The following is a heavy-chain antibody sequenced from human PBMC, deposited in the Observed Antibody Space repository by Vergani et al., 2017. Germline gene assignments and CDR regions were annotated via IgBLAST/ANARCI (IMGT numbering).Heavy chain of an antibody. CDR3: AKGPPLQLWLTLDY. J-gene: IGHJ4*02. Sequence: VQLVESGGVVVQPGGSLRLSCAASGFTFSSYGMHWVRQAPGKGLEWVAVISYDGSNKYYADSVKGRFTISRDNSKNTLYLQMNSLRAEDTAVYYCAKGPPLQLWLTLDYWGQGTLVTVSS. CDR2: ISYDGSNK. V-gene: IGHV3-30*18. CDR1: GFTFSSYG. D-gene: IGHD5-18*01.